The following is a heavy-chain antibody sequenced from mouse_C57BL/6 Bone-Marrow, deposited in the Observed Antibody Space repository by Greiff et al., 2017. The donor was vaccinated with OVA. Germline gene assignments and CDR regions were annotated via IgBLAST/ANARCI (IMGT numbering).Heavy chain of an antibody. CDR1: GFNFKDYY. J-gene: IGHJ2*01. CDR3: TTPYDGSRFDY. V-gene: IGHV14-1*01. CDR2: IDPEDGDT. D-gene: IGHD1-1*01. Sequence: EVQLQQSGAELVRPGASVKLSCTASGFNFKDYYMHWVKQRPEQGLEWIGRIDPEDGDTDYAPKFQGKATMTADTSSNTAYLQLSSLTSEDTADYYCTTPYDGSRFDYWGQGTTLTVSA.